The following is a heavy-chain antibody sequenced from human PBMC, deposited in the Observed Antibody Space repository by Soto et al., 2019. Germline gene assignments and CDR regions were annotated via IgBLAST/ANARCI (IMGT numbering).Heavy chain of an antibody. Sequence: ASVKVSCKASRYTFTGYHIHWVRQAPGQGLEWMGWINTNTGGTNYAQKFQGWVTMTRDTSINTAYMELSRLRSDDTAVYYCARWVGASNWFDPWGQGSLVTVSS. CDR2: INTNTGGT. CDR1: RYTFTGYH. CDR3: ARWVGASNWFDP. J-gene: IGHJ5*02. V-gene: IGHV1-2*04. D-gene: IGHD1-26*01.